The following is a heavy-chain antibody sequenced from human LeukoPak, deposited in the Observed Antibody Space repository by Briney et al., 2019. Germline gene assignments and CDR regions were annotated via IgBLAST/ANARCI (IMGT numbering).Heavy chain of an antibody. CDR2: MNPNSGNT. J-gene: IGHJ6*03. CDR1: GYTFTSYD. Sequence: GASVKVSCKASGYTFTSYDINWVRQATGQGLEWMGWMNPNSGNTGYAQKFQGRVTITRYTSISTAYMELSSLRSEDTAVYYCVMKVTEGDYYYMDVWGKGTTVTVSS. D-gene: IGHD4-11*01. CDR3: VMKVTEGDYYYMDV. V-gene: IGHV1-8*03.